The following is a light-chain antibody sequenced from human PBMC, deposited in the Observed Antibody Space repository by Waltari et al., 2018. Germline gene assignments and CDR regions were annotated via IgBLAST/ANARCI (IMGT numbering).Light chain of an antibody. Sequence: DIQLTQSPSSLSASVGGRVAITCRANQGIGTSLAWYQQSPGKAPRLLLYTASRLATGVPSRFSGSASGAAFTLTINNLQPEDFATYYCQQYYTTPYTFGLGTKLEIK. V-gene: IGKV1-NL1*01. CDR3: QQYYTTPYT. CDR2: TAS. CDR1: QGIGTS. J-gene: IGKJ2*01.